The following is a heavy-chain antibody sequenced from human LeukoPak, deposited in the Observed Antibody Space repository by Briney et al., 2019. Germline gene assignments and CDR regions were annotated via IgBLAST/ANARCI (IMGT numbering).Heavy chain of an antibody. CDR1: GFTFSDYS. CDR2: LSSSARSQ. Sequence: KSGGSLRLSCAASGFTFSDYSMTWVRQAPGKGLEWVSSLSSSARSQYYPDSLKGLISISRDNAKNSLYLQMNSLRPEDTAVYYCAKGIGDYLHCYFDYWGQGTLVTVSS. J-gene: IGHJ4*02. D-gene: IGHD4-17*01. V-gene: IGHV3-21*01. CDR3: AKGIGDYLHCYFDY.